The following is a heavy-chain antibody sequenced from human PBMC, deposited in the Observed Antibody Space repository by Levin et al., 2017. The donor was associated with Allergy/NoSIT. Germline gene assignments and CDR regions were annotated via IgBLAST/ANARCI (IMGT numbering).Heavy chain of an antibody. Sequence: KPSETLSLTCTVSGGSISSYYWSWIRQPPGKGLEWIGYIYYSGSTNYNPSLKSRVTISVDTSKNQFSLKLSSVTAADTAVYYCARSTLWFGEFSTWFDPWGQGTLVTVSS. CDR2: IYYSGST. CDR3: ARSTLWFGEFSTWFDP. J-gene: IGHJ5*02. CDR1: GGSISSYY. D-gene: IGHD3-10*01. V-gene: IGHV4-59*08.